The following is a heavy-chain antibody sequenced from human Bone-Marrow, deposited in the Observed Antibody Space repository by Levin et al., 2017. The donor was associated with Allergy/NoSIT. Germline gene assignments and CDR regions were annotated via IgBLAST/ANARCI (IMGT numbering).Heavy chain of an antibody. CDR2: INTNTGNP. V-gene: IGHV7-4-1*02. CDR1: GYTFTNYA. CDR3: ARGSDCGGDCPDH. J-gene: IGHJ4*02. Sequence: ASVKVSCKASGYTFTNYAMNWVRQAPGQGLEWMGWINTNTGNPTYAQGFTGRFVFSLDTSVSTAYLQINSLKADDTAVYYCARGSDCGGDCPDHWGQGTLVTVSS. D-gene: IGHD2-21*01.